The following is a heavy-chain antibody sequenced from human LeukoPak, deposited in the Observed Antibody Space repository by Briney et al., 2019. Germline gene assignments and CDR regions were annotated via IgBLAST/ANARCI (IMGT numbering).Heavy chain of an antibody. J-gene: IGHJ4*02. Sequence: SETLSLTCTVSGASLNISYWSWIRQPPGKGLEWIGYIYYGGSSNYNPSLKSRVTISVDTSTNQVSLKLSSVTAADTAVYYCARGNDYWGQGTLVTVSS. CDR1: GASLNISY. CDR2: IYYGGSS. V-gene: IGHV4-59*08. CDR3: ARGNDY.